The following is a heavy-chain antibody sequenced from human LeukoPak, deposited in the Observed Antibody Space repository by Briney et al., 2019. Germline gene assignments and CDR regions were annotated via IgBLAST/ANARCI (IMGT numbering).Heavy chain of an antibody. CDR1: GGTFSSYA. CDR2: IIPIFGTA. Sequence: SVKVSCKASGGTFSSYAFSWVRQAPGQGLEWMGGIIPIFGTANYAQKFQGRVTITAGESTSTAYMELSSLRSEDTAVYYCATARGYSGYEEFDPWGQGTLVTVSS. CDR3: ATARGYSGYEEFDP. D-gene: IGHD5-12*01. J-gene: IGHJ5*02. V-gene: IGHV1-69*13.